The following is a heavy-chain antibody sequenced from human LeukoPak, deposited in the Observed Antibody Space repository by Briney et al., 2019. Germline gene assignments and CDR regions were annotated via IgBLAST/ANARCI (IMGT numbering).Heavy chain of an antibody. CDR2: INGDGSST. V-gene: IGHV3-74*01. Sequence: GGSLRLSCAASGFTFSSDWMHWVRQSPGKGLVWVSRINGDGSSTSYADSVKGRFTISRDNAKNTLYLQMNSLRAEDTAVYYCARGLTGYYGYFGYWGQGILVTVSS. CDR3: ARGLTGYYGYFGY. J-gene: IGHJ4*02. D-gene: IGHD3-9*01. CDR1: GFTFSSDW.